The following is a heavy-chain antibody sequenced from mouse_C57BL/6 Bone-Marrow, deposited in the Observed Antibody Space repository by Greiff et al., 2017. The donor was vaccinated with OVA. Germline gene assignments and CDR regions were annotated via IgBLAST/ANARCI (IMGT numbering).Heavy chain of an antibody. CDR3: ARHNGP. V-gene: IGHV5-12*01. CDR1: GFTFSDYY. CDR2: ISNGGGST. J-gene: IGHJ4*01. Sequence: EVNVVESGGGLVQPGGSLKLSCAASGFTFSDYYMYWVRQTPEKRLEWVAYISNGGGSTYYPDTVKGRFTISRDNAKNTLYLQMSRLKSEDTAMYYCARHNGPWGQGTSVTVSS.